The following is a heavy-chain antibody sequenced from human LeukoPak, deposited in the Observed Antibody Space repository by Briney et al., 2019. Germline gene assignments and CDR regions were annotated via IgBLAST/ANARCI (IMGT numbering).Heavy chain of an antibody. J-gene: IGHJ4*02. CDR2: INHSGST. D-gene: IGHD3-22*01. CDR1: GGSFSGYY. Sequence: SETLSLTCAVYGGSFSGYYWSWLRQPPGKGLEWIGEINHSGSTNYNPSLKSRVAISVDTSKNQFSLKLSSVTAADTAVYYCARDRLTYYYDSSGRLDYWGQGTLVTVSS. V-gene: IGHV4-34*01. CDR3: ARDRLTYYYDSSGRLDY.